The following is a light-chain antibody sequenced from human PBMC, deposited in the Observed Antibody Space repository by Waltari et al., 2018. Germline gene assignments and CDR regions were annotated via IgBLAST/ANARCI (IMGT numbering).Light chain of an antibody. CDR2: DVS. J-gene: IGLJ3*02. V-gene: IGLV2-14*03. Sequence: QSALTQPASVSGSLGQSINISCSGTNSDIGGYNSVSWYQQHPGEAPKLLIFDVSTRPSGVVSRFSAFKAGTTASLTISGLQAEDEADYYCCSKTSSTASIVFGGGTTLTVL. CDR3: CSKTSSTASIV. CDR1: NSDIGGYNS.